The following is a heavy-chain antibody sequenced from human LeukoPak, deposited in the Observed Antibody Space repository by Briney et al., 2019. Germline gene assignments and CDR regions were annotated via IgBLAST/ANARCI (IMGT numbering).Heavy chain of an antibody. CDR1: GGSVSSGSYY. Sequence: SETLSLTCTVSGGSVSSGSYYWSWIRQPPGKGLEWIGYIYYSGSTNYNPSLKSRVTISVYTSKNQFSLKLSSVTAADTAVYYCAREIVSYDFWSGYQMYNWFDPWGQGTLVTVSS. CDR3: AREIVSYDFWSGYQMYNWFDP. CDR2: IYYSGST. J-gene: IGHJ5*02. V-gene: IGHV4-61*01. D-gene: IGHD3-3*01.